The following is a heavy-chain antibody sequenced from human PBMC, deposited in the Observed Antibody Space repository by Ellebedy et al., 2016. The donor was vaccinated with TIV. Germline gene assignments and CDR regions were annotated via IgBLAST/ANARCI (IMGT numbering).Heavy chain of an antibody. CDR1: GFTFSNYV. J-gene: IGHJ5*02. D-gene: IGHD3-22*01. CDR2: ISAGGGAT. V-gene: IGHV3-23*01. Sequence: PGGSLRLSCAASGFTFSNYVMRWVRQAPGKGLEWVSTISAGGGATYYADSVKGRFNISRDNSENTLYLQMNSLRAEDTAVYYCAKVGRRYYESSGDPWGQGSLVTVSS. CDR3: AKVGRRYYESSGDP.